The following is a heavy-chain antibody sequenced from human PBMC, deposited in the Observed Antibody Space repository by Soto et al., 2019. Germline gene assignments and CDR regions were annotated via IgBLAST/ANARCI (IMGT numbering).Heavy chain of an antibody. Sequence: GESLKISCQSSGYTFSNFWIGWVRQLPGKGLEWMGIIYPGDHETRYSPSFHGKVTISADRSVNTAYLQWNSLEASDTAFYFCARSPRSSPYFDYWGQGALVTVSS. V-gene: IGHV5-51*01. CDR2: IYPGDHET. D-gene: IGHD6-13*01. CDR1: GYTFSNFW. J-gene: IGHJ4*02. CDR3: ARSPRSSPYFDY.